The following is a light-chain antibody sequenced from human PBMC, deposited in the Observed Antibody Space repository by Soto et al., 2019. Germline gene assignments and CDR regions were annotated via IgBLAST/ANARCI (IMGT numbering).Light chain of an antibody. V-gene: IGKV1-39*01. J-gene: IGKJ4*01. CDR2: GAS. Sequence: DIQMTQSPSSLSASVGDTVTITCRASRTIDPYLNWYQQKPGKAPKLLIYGASGLQSGVPSRISGSRSGTDFSHTIRSLQPEDFATYYCQQSYDIRGLTFGGGTKVEIK. CDR3: QQSYDIRGLT. CDR1: RTIDPY.